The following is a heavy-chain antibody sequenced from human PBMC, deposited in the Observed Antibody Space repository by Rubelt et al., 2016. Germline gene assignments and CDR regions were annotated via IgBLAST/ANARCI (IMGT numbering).Heavy chain of an antibody. D-gene: IGHD3-22*01. Sequence: QVQLVQSGAEVKKPGASVKVSCKASGYTFTGYYMHWVRQAPGQGLEWMGWINPNSGGTNYAQKFQGWVTMTRDTSISTAYMERSRLRSDDTAVYYCARDDSPYYYDSSGYYVYWGQGTLVTVSS. CDR3: ARDDSPYYYDSSGYYVY. J-gene: IGHJ4*02. CDR2: INPNSGGT. CDR1: GYTFTGYY. V-gene: IGHV1-2*04.